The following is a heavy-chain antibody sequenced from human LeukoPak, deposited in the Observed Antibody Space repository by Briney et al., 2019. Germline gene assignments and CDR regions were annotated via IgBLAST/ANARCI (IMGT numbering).Heavy chain of an antibody. V-gene: IGHV4-34*01. CDR2: INHSGST. D-gene: IGHD3-22*01. Sequence: PPETLSLTCAVYGGSFSGYYWSWIRQPPGKGLEWIGEINHSGSTNYNPSLKSRVTISVDTSKNQFSLKLSSVTAADTAVYYCARAGAYYYDSSGYWRYYFDYWGQGTVVTVSS. CDR3: ARAGAYYYDSSGYWRYYFDY. CDR1: GGSFSGYY. J-gene: IGHJ4*02.